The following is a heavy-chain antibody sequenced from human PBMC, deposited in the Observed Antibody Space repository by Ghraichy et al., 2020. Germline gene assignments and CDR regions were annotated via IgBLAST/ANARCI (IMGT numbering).Heavy chain of an antibody. D-gene: IGHD6-13*01. Sequence: GSLRLSCAASGFNFSRYAMHWVRQAPGKGLEWVALISYDGSNKYYADSVKGRFTISRDNSENTMYLEMNSLRTEDTAVYYCARDRLATTGAGGKGYFDLWGRGTLVTVSS. CDR3: ARDRLATTGAGGKGYFDL. J-gene: IGHJ2*01. CDR2: ISYDGSNK. CDR1: GFNFSRYA. V-gene: IGHV3-30*04.